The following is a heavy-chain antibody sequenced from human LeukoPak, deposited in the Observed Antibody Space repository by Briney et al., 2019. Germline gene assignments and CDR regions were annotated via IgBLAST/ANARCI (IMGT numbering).Heavy chain of an antibody. V-gene: IGHV1-18*01. D-gene: IGHD3-22*01. Sequence: ASVKVSCKASGYTFTIYGISWVRQAPGQGLEWMGWISAYNGNTNYAQKLQGRVTMTTDTSTSTAYMELRSLRSDDTAVYYCARDCAYYYDSSGYYQFDYWGQGTLVTVSS. CDR1: GYTFTIYG. CDR2: ISAYNGNT. J-gene: IGHJ4*02. CDR3: ARDCAYYYDSSGYYQFDY.